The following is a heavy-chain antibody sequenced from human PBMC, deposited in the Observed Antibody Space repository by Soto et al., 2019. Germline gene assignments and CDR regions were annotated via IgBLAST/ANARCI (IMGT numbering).Heavy chain of an antibody. CDR1: GCTISGYD. J-gene: IGHJ5*02. CDR2: IYSSGNT. Sequence: SGSLSLTSHVSGCTISGYDWTWIRQPAGKGLEWIERIYSSGNTKYNPSLQSRVTMSLDTSNNQFSLRLTSVTAADTAVYYCARGQRFSDWFDPWGQGTLVTVSS. CDR3: ARGQRFSDWFDP. V-gene: IGHV4-4*07. D-gene: IGHD3-3*01.